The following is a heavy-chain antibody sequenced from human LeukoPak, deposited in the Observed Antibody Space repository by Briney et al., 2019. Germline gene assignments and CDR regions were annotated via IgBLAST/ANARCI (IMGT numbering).Heavy chain of an antibody. CDR3: EKVGGWGYCSSTSCAPHSYYMDV. CDR2: IRYDGSTQ. J-gene: IGHJ6*03. Sequence: GGSLRLSWALSCLTLWRFGMLGGSQPPAKRGFSGAFIRYDGSTQNSVHSVKDRFTVSRDNSKTTLYMQMNSLRAEDTAVYYCEKVGGWGYCSSTSCAPHSYYMDVWGKGTTVTVSS. D-gene: IGHD2-2*01. CDR1: CLTLWRFG. V-gene: IGHV3-30*02.